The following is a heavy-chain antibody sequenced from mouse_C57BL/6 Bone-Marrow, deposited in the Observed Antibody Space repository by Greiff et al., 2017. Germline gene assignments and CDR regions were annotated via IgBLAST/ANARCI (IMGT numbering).Heavy chain of an antibody. CDR3: AREGYGSSYQFAY. D-gene: IGHD1-1*01. J-gene: IGHJ3*01. CDR1: GYTFTDYY. V-gene: IGHV1-75*01. CDR2: IFPGSGST. Sequence: QVQLQQSGPELVKPGASVKISCKASGYTFTDYYINWVKQRPGQGLEWIGWIFPGSGSTYYNEKFKGQATLTVAKSARTAYMLLSSLTSEDSAVYFCAREGYGSSYQFAYWGQGTLVTVSA.